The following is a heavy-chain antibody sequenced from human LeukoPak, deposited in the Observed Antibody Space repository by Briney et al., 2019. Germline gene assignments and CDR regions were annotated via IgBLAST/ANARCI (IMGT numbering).Heavy chain of an antibody. CDR3: AGGGYAQH. CDR1: GFTFSDYW. V-gene: IGHV3-7*05. Sequence: PGGSLRLSCAASGFTFSDYWMSWVRQAPGKGLEWVANINRDGSEKHYVDSVKGRFTVSRDNAKNSLYLQMSSLRAEDTAVYYCAGGGYAQHWGQGTLVTVSS. CDR2: INRDGSEK. D-gene: IGHD5-12*01. J-gene: IGHJ4*02.